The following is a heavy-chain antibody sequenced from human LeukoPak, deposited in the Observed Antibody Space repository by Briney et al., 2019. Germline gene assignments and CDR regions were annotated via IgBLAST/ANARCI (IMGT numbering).Heavy chain of an antibody. CDR1: GYSISSGYY. V-gene: IGHV3-21*01. J-gene: IGHJ4*02. CDR2: ISSSSSYI. D-gene: IGHD1-26*01. Sequence: ETLSLTCTVSGYSISSGYYWGWIRQPPGKGLEWVSSISSSSSYIYYADSVKGRFTISRDNAKNSLYLQMNSLRAEDTAVYYCASGGSYRSPFDYWGQGTLVTVSS. CDR3: ASGGSYRSPFDY.